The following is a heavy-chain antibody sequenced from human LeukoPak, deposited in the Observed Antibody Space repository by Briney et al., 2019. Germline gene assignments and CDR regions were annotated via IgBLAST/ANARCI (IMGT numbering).Heavy chain of an antibody. CDR3: TRDPPVGPSYYYYYMDV. CDR2: ISAYNGNT. V-gene: IGHV1-18*01. D-gene: IGHD1-26*01. J-gene: IGHJ6*03. CDR1: GYTFSSFG. Sequence: GASVKVSFKTSGYTFSSFGISWVRQAPGQGLEWMAWISAYNGNTNYAQKFRGRVTVTIDTSTTTAYMELRSLRSDDTAVYYCTRDPPVGPSYYYYYMDVWGKGTTVTVSS.